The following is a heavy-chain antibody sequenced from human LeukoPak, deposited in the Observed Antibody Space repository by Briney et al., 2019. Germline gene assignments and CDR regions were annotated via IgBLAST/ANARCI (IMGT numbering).Heavy chain of an antibody. CDR3: AKGLGFSYGVGFDF. CDR1: GFNFDDYA. V-gene: IGHV3-43*02. J-gene: IGHJ4*02. Sequence: RGSLRLSCPASGFNFDDYAMHWVRQAPGKGLEWVSIISGDGGRTYYADSVKGRFTISRDNSKNSLYLQMNSLRTEDTALYYCAKGLGFSYGVGFDFWGQGTLVTVSS. CDR2: ISGDGGRT. D-gene: IGHD5-18*01.